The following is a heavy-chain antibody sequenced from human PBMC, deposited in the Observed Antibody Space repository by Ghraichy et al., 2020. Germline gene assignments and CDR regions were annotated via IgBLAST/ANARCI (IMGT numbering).Heavy chain of an antibody. Sequence: SETLSLTCAVSGYSIRSDYYWGWIRQPPGKGLEWIGSIYHSGSTYYNPSLKSPVTISVDTSKNQFSLNLNSVTAADTAVYYCATDRGGDASGYYYIFDYFYYWGRGTLVTVSS. V-gene: IGHV4-38-2*02. CDR2: IYHSGST. D-gene: IGHD3-22*01. CDR3: ATDRGGDASGYYYIFDYFYY. CDR1: GYSIRSDYY. J-gene: IGHJ4*02.